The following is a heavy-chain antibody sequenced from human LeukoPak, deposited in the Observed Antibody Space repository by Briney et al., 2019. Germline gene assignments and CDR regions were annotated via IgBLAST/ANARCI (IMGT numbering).Heavy chain of an antibody. V-gene: IGHV3-64D*09. CDR3: VKVAVVGATTVHYSFDS. CDR1: GFTFSSYA. J-gene: IGHJ4*02. Sequence: PGGSLRLSCSASGFTFSSYAMHWVRQAPGKGLKYVSAIISKGDKTYYADSVKGRFTISRDNSKNMLYLQMSSLRPEDTAVYYCVKVAVVGATTVHYSFDSWGQGTLVTVSS. D-gene: IGHD1-26*01. CDR2: IISKGDKT.